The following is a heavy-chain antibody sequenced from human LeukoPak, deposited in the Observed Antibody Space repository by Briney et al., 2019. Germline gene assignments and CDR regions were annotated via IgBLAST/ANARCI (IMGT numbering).Heavy chain of an antibody. Sequence: PGGSLTLSCAASGFTFNTFNMNWVRQAPGKGREWVSSVSSSRSYIYYTVSVKGRFTISRDNSKNTLYLQMNSLRAEDTAVYYCAKGAKTYYYGSGSYRRDNWFDPWGQGTLVTVSS. CDR1: GFTFNTFN. J-gene: IGHJ5*02. CDR2: VSSSRSYI. CDR3: AKGAKTYYYGSGSYRRDNWFDP. V-gene: IGHV3-21*01. D-gene: IGHD3-10*01.